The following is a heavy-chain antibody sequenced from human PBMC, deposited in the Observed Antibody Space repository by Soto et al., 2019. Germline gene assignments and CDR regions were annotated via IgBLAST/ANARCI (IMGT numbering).Heavy chain of an antibody. Sequence: EVQVLESGGGLVQPGGSLRLSCAATGFTFSDFAMSLVRQAPGKGLEWVSRIYGGGNGPHYADSVKGRVTISRDNSKNTLCLQKNSLRAEDTAVYYCAKMEGMDPWAYSFDYWGQGTLVTVSS. V-gene: IGHV3-23*01. J-gene: IGHJ4*02. D-gene: IGHD2-2*03. CDR2: IYGGGNGP. CDR1: GFTFSDFA. CDR3: AKMEGMDPWAYSFDY.